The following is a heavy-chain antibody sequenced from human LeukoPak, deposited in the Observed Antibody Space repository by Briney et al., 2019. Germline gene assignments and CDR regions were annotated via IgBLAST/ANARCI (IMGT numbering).Heavy chain of an antibody. Sequence: ASVKVSCTVSGYTLTELSMHWVRQAPGKGLEWMGGFDPEDGETIYAQKFQGRVTMTEDTSTDTAYMELSSLRSEDTAVYYCATHGSRPYYYYYGMDVWGQGTTVTVSS. V-gene: IGHV1-24*01. CDR3: ATHGSRPYYYYYGMDV. J-gene: IGHJ6*02. D-gene: IGHD3-10*01. CDR1: GYTLTELS. CDR2: FDPEDGET.